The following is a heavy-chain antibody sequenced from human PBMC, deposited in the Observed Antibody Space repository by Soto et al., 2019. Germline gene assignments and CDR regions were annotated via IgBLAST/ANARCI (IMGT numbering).Heavy chain of an antibody. CDR1: GGSITSGGWY. Sequence: ASETLSLTCTVSGGSITSGGWYWSWIRQHPGKGLEWIGYIYYSGTAYYNASLKSRVTMSVDTSKNQFSLTLSSVTAADTAVYYCASYVWGSYRSLDYWGRGTLVTVSS. V-gene: IGHV4-31*03. J-gene: IGHJ4*02. CDR2: IYYSGTA. D-gene: IGHD3-16*02. CDR3: ASYVWGSYRSLDY.